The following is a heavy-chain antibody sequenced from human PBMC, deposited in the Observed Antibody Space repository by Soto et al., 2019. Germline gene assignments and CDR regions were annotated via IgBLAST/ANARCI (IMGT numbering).Heavy chain of an antibody. V-gene: IGHV3-30-3*01. D-gene: IGHD6-6*01. CDR3: ARECSSSSVRVGTRPFDDFYGMDV. CDR1: GFVFRSYG. J-gene: IGHJ6*02. CDR2: ISYDGSTT. Sequence: QVQLVESGGGVVQPGRSLRLSCAVSGFVFRSYGMHWVRQAPGKGLEWVAVISYDGSTTYYGDSVKGRLTITRDNSKDKLYLQMNSVRGKDTAVYYCARECSSSSVRVGTRPFDDFYGMDVWGQGTTVTVSS.